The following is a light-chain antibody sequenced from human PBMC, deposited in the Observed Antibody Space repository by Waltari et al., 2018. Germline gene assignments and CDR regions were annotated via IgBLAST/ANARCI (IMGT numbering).Light chain of an antibody. V-gene: IGLV1-47*01. Sequence: QSVLTQPPSASGTPGQKVTISCSGGRSNVGSNYVNWYQHFPGSAPKLLFYRDNQRQSGGPARFSVSKSGTSASLSISVLRPEDGADYYWASWDFRLTVWVFGGGSRLTVL. J-gene: IGLJ3*02. CDR1: RSNVGSNY. CDR2: RDN. CDR3: ASWDFRLTVWV.